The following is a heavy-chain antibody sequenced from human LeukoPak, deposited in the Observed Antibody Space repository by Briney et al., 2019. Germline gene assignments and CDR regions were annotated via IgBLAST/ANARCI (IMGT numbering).Heavy chain of an antibody. CDR2: IYNSGST. CDR3: ARENSNSWYLDY. J-gene: IGHJ4*02. Sequence: SETLSLTCTVSGGSISTYYWSWIRQPPGKGLEWIGYIYNSGSTNYNPSLKSRVTISVDTSKNQFSLKLSSVTAAGTAVYYCARENSNSWYLDYWGQGTLVTVSS. D-gene: IGHD6-13*01. CDR1: GGSISTYY. V-gene: IGHV4-59*01.